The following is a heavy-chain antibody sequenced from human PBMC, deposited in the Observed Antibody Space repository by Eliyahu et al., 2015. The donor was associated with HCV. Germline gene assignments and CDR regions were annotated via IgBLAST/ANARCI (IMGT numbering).Heavy chain of an antibody. Sequence: QVQLQXSGPGLVKPSETLSLTCTVXGGSXTTYXWSWIRQPPGKGLEXIGYIHSSGRTNHNPSLKSRVTISVDTSKNQFSLNLTSVTAADTAVYYCASGGGGIAVAGTGGWFDPWGQGTLVTVSS. CDR2: IHSSGRT. V-gene: IGHV4-59*01. J-gene: IGHJ5*02. D-gene: IGHD6-19*01. CDR3: ASGGGGIAVAGTGGWFDP. CDR1: GGSXTTYX.